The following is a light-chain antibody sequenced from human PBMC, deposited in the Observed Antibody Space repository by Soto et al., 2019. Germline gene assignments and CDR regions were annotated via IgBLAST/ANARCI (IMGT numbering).Light chain of an antibody. CDR3: SLFTSDRMYL. J-gene: IGLJ1*01. CDR2: GVT. CDR1: PNDIRTYHY. Sequence: QSVLTHPTSVSATRGQSISIWCTGNPNDIRTYHYVSSYRQRPGRAPRLLEHGVTARAPVISDRFSASKSGLTAWLTISGLQAEDEAGYCCSLFTSDRMYLFGPGTKV. V-gene: IGLV2-14*03.